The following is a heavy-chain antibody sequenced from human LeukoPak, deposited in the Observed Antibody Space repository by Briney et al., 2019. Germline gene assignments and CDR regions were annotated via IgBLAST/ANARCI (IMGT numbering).Heavy chain of an antibody. V-gene: IGHV1-18*01. J-gene: IGHJ5*02. CDR3: ARDRFLRYFDWLDVNWFDP. D-gene: IGHD3-9*01. Sequence: ASVKVSCKASGYTFTSYGISWVRQAPGQGLEWMGWISAYNGNTNYAQKLQGRVTMTTDTSTSTAYMELRSLRSDDTAVYYCARDRFLRYFDWLDVNWFDPWGQGTLVTVPS. CDR1: GYTFTSYG. CDR2: ISAYNGNT.